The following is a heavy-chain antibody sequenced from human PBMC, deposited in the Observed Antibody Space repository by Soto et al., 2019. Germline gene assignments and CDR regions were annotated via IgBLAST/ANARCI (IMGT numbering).Heavy chain of an antibody. D-gene: IGHD6-19*01. Sequence: SETLSLTGVVSGGSVTSYHCSWIRQFPWKGLEWIAYPAYTGNTTYNPSLKSRVPISIDTTTNPLSLKLTSMPAADTAVYYCARARHAGCSRCFEPVGQGTLVAASS. CDR1: GGSVTSYH. CDR2: PAYTGNT. V-gene: IGHV4-59*02. CDR3: ARARHAGCSRCFEP. J-gene: IGHJ5*02.